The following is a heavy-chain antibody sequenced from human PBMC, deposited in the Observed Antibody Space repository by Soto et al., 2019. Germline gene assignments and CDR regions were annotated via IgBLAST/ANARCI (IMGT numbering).Heavy chain of an antibody. D-gene: IGHD6-19*01. CDR2: IRSKANSYAT. J-gene: IGHJ6*02. Sequence: GESLKISCAASGFTFSGSAMHWVRQASGKGLEWVGRIRSKANSYATAYAASVKGRFTISRDDSKNTAYLQMNSLKTEDTAVYYCTRHMEKQWLNQLYYYYGMDVWGQGTTVTVSS. CDR1: GFTFSGSA. V-gene: IGHV3-73*01. CDR3: TRHMEKQWLNQLYYYYGMDV.